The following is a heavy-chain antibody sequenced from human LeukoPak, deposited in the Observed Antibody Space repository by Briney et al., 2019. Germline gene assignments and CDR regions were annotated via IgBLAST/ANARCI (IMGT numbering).Heavy chain of an antibody. CDR1: GGSISSGSYY. CDR3: ARDRFDDSSGYYYHYYYYMDV. V-gene: IGHV4-61*02. CDR2: IYTSGST. J-gene: IGHJ6*03. D-gene: IGHD3-22*01. Sequence: SETLSLTCTVFGGSISSGSYYWSWIRQPAGKGLEWIGRIYTSGSTYYNPSLKSRVTISVDTSKSQFSLKVSSVTAADTAVYYCARDRFDDSSGYYYHYYYYMDVWGKGTTVTVSS.